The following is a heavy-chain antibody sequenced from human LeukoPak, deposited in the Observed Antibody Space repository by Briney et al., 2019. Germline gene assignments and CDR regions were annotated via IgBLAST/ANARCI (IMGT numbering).Heavy chain of an antibody. CDR1: GGSISSGSDY. J-gene: IGHJ4*02. Sequence: PSETLSLTCTVSGGSISSGSDYWGWLRQPAGKGLEWIGRIYASGSTNYNPSLKSRVTISVDTSKTQFSLKLSSVTAADTAVYYCARGGLNWEYYFDYWGQGTLVTVSS. V-gene: IGHV4-61*02. CDR3: ARGGLNWEYYFDY. CDR2: IYASGST. D-gene: IGHD7-27*01.